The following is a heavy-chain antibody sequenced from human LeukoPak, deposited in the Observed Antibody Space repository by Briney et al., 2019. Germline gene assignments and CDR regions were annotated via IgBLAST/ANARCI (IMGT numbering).Heavy chain of an antibody. V-gene: IGHV3-11*06. Sequence: GGSLRLSCAASGFTFSDYYMSWIRQAPEKGQEWVSYISSSSSYTNYADSVKGRFTISRDNAKNSLYLQMNSLRAEDTAVYYCARKGSGRNWFDPWGQGTLVTVSS. CDR3: ARKGSGRNWFDP. J-gene: IGHJ5*02. CDR1: GFTFSDYY. D-gene: IGHD1-26*01. CDR2: ISSSSSYT.